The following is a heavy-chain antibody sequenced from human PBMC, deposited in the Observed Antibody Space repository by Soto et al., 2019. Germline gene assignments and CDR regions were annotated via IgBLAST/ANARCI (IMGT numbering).Heavy chain of an antibody. Sequence: QVQLVESGGGVVQPGRSLRLSCAASGFTFRTYGMHWLRQAPGKGLEWVAVISYSGNIKYYADSVKGRFTISRDNSKNTLYLQMNSLRTEDTAVYFCAKENEGYGMDVWGQGTTVTVSS. D-gene: IGHD1-1*01. V-gene: IGHV3-30*18. CDR1: GFTFRTYG. CDR3: AKENEGYGMDV. CDR2: ISYSGNIK. J-gene: IGHJ6*02.